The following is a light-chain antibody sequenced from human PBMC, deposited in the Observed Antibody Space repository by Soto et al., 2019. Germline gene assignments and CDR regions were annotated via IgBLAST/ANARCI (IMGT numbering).Light chain of an antibody. Sequence: QSALTQPASVSGSPGQSITISCTGTSSDVGSYNLVSWYQQHPGKAPKLMIYEGSKRPSGVSNRFSGSKSGNTASLTISGLQAEDEAYYYGCSYAGSSPVVFGGGTKLTVL. CDR2: EGS. CDR1: SSDVGSYNL. J-gene: IGLJ2*01. CDR3: CSYAGSSPVV. V-gene: IGLV2-23*01.